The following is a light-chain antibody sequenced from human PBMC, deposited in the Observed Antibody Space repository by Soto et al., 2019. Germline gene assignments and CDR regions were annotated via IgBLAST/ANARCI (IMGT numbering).Light chain of an antibody. CDR2: GAS. Sequence: ALTQSPGTLSSSPGERATLSCRASHSVSSNYLAWYQQKPGQAPRLLFYGASSRATGIPDRFSGSGSGTDFTLTIDRLESEDFAVYYCQQRNNWPWTFGQGTKVDIK. V-gene: IGKV3D-20*02. CDR3: QQRNNWPWT. CDR1: HSVSSNY. J-gene: IGKJ1*01.